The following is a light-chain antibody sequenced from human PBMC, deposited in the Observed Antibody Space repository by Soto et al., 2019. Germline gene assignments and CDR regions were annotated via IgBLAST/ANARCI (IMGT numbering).Light chain of an antibody. CDR1: QGVTTN. J-gene: IGKJ5*01. CDR2: GAS. Sequence: EIVMTQSPAALSVSPGERATLSCRAGQGVTTNFAWYQQKSGQSPRLLIYGASTRATGIPARFSGSGSGTEFPLTISSLQSEDVAVDYVQNYKNWLPIKFGQRTRLEMK. V-gene: IGKV3-15*01. CDR3: QNYKNWLPIK.